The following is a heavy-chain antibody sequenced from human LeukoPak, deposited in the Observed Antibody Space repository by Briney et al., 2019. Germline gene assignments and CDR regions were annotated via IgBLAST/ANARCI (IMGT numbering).Heavy chain of an antibody. CDR2: ISSSSSYI. V-gene: IGHV3-21*01. Sequence: GGSLRLSCAASGFTFSSYSMNWVRQAPGKGLEWVSSISSSSSYIYYADSVKGGFTISRDNAKNSLYLQMNSLRAEDTAVYYCASSGWAAAGRFDYWGQGTLVTVSS. CDR1: GFTFSSYS. D-gene: IGHD6-13*01. J-gene: IGHJ4*02. CDR3: ASSGWAAAGRFDY.